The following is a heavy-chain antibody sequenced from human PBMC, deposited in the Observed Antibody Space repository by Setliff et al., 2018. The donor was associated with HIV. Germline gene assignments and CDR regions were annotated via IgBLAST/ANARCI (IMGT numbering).Heavy chain of an antibody. J-gene: IGHJ6*03. D-gene: IGHD3-16*01. CDR3: ARSGGIGNYHWDV. Sequence: GGSLRLSCVASGFGFTFSSYCMDWFRQAPGKGLEWVSSISYGSTYIYQSDSVRGRFTISRDDAKKSLYLQMYSLGAEDTAVYYCARSGGIGNYHWDVWGKGTTVTVSS. CDR2: ISYGSTYI. CDR1: GFGFTFSSYC. V-gene: IGHV3-21*01.